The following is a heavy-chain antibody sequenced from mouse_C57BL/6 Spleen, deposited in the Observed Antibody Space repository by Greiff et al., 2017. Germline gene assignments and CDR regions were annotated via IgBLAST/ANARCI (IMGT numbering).Heavy chain of an antibody. CDR2: INPYNGDT. CDR3: ARDYYGSSLRLDY. J-gene: IGHJ2*01. Sequence: VQLQQSGPELVKPGDSVKISCKASGYSFTGYFMNWVMQSHGKSLEWIGRINPYNGDTFYNQKFKGKATLTVDKSSSTAHMELRSLTSEDSAVYYCARDYYGSSLRLDYWGQGTTLTVSS. V-gene: IGHV1-20*01. D-gene: IGHD1-1*01. CDR1: GYSFTGYF.